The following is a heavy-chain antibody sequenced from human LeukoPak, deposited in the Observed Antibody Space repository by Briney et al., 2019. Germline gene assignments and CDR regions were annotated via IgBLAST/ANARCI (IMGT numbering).Heavy chain of an antibody. V-gene: IGHV3-23*01. D-gene: IGHD3-10*01. J-gene: IGHJ4*02. CDR3: AKGTYYYGSGSFLDY. Sequence: GGSLRLSCAASGFTFANYVMGWVRQAPGKGLEWVSAISGSGGSTYYADSVKGRFTISRDNSKNTLYLQMNSLRAEDTAVYYCAKGTYYYGSGSFLDYWGQGTLVTVSS. CDR1: GFTFANYV. CDR2: ISGSGGST.